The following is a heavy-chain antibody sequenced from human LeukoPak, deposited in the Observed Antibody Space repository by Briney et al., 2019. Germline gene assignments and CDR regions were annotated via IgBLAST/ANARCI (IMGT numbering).Heavy chain of an antibody. J-gene: IGHJ4*02. CDR3: ARALGEVAATYYFDY. V-gene: IGHV3-53*01. CDR2: IYSGGST. Sequence: GGSLRLSCAASGFTVSSNYMSWVRQAPGKGLEWVSVIYSGGSTYYADSVKGRFTISRDNSKNTLYLQMNSLSAEDTAVYYCARALGEVAATYYFDYWGQGTLVTVSS. D-gene: IGHD2-15*01. CDR1: GFTVSSNY.